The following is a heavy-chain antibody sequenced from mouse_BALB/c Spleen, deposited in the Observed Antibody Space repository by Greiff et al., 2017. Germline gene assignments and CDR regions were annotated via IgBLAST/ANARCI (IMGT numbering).Heavy chain of an antibody. CDR3: ARLATMITRFDY. J-gene: IGHJ2*01. CDR1: GYTFTSYN. V-gene: IGHV1-12*01. Sequence: QVQLQQPGAELVKPGASVKMSCKASGYTFTSYNMHWVKQTPGQGLEWIGAIYPGNGDTSYNQKFKGKATLTADNSSSTAYMQLSSLTSEDSAVYYCARLATMITRFDYWGQGTTLTVSS. CDR2: IYPGNGDT. D-gene: IGHD2-4*01.